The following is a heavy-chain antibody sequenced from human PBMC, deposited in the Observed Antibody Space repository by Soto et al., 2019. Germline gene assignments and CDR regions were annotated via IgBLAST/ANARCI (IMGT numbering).Heavy chain of an antibody. V-gene: IGHV4-31*03. CDR1: GGSISSGTFY. Sequence: SETLSLTCTVSGGSISSGTFYCSWFRQHPGKGLEWIGYNYYTVNTYYNPSLKSRLTISVDTSKNQLSLTLSSVTAADTAVYYCARVGRVSNGGYLDYWGQGALV. CDR2: NYYTVNT. D-gene: IGHD3-22*01. J-gene: IGHJ4*02. CDR3: ARVGRVSNGGYLDY.